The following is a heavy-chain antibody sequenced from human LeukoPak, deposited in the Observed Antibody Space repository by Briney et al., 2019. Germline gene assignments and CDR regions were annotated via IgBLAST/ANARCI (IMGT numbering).Heavy chain of an antibody. J-gene: IGHJ4*02. V-gene: IGHV3-21*01. CDR2: ISSSSSYI. D-gene: IGHD3-22*01. Sequence: GGSLRLSCAASGFTFSSYSMNWVRQAPGKGLEWVSSISSSSSYIYYADSVKGRFTISRDNAKNSLYLQMNSLRAEDTAVYYCARDLPHYYDSSGYYPYYFGYWGQGTLVTVSS. CDR1: GFTFSSYS. CDR3: ARDLPHYYDSSGYYPYYFGY.